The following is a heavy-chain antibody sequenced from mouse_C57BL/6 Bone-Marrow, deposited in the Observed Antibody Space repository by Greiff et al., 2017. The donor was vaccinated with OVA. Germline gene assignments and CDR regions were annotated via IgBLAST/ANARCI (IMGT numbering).Heavy chain of an antibody. CDR3: AGDLTGPWFAY. V-gene: IGHV12-3*01. CDR2: ITHSGET. Sequence: QVQLKESGPGLVKPSQSLFLTCSITGFPITSGYYWIWIRQSPGKPLEWMGYITHSGETFYNPSLQSPISITRETSKNQFFLQLNSVTTEDTAMYYCAGDLTGPWFAYWGQGTLVTVSA. CDR1: GFPITSGYY. J-gene: IGHJ3*01. D-gene: IGHD4-1*01.